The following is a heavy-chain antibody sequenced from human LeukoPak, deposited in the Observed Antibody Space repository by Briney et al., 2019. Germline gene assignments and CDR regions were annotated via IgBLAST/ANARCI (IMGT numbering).Heavy chain of an antibody. V-gene: IGHV4-4*07. D-gene: IGHD5-18*01. CDR3: ARAVDTAMLDDAFDI. Sequence: SETLSPTCTVSGGSISSCYWSWIRQPAGKGLEWIGRIYASGSTNYNPSLKSRVTMSVDTFKSQFSLKLTSVTAADTAVYFCARAVDTAMLDDAFDIWGQGTMVTVYS. J-gene: IGHJ3*02. CDR1: GGSISSCY. CDR2: IYASGST.